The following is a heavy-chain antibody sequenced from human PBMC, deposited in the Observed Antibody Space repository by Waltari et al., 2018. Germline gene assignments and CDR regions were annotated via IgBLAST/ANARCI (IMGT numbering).Heavy chain of an antibody. CDR1: GFTVSSNY. V-gene: IGHV3-53*02. CDR3: AASITIFGVVSGTAFDI. Sequence: EVQLVETGGGLIQPGGSLRLSCAASGFTVSSNYMSWVRQAPGKGLEWVSVIYGGGSTYYADSVKGRFTISRDNSKNTLYLQMNSLRAEDTAVYYCAASITIFGVVSGTAFDIWGQGTMVTVSS. J-gene: IGHJ3*02. D-gene: IGHD3-3*01. CDR2: IYGGGST.